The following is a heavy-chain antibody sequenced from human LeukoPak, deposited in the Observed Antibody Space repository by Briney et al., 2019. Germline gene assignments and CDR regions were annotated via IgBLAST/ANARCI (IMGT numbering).Heavy chain of an antibody. D-gene: IGHD6-6*01. J-gene: IGHJ4*02. V-gene: IGHV1-58*02. CDR1: GFTFTSSA. CDR2: IVVGSGNT. Sequence: SVKVSCKASGFTFTSSAMQWVRQARGQRLEWIGWIVVGSGNTNYAQKFQERVTITRDMSTSTAYMELSSLRSEDTAVYYCTTIEYSSSIVYWGQGTLVTVSS. CDR3: TTIEYSSSIVY.